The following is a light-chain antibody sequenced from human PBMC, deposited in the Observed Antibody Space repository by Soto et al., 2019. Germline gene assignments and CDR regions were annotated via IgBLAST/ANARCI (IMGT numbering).Light chain of an antibody. V-gene: IGKV1-5*03. CDR3: QQYNRYSWT. J-gene: IGKJ1*01. Sequence: DIQMTQSPSTLSASVGDRVTITCRASQSISYWLAWYQQKPGKAPNLLLYKASSLKSGVPSRFSGSGSGTVFTLTISSLQAYDFATYYCQQYNRYSWTFGQGTKVEIK. CDR1: QSISYW. CDR2: KAS.